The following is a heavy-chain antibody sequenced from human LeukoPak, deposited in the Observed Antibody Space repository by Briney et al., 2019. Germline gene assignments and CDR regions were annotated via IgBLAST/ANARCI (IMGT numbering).Heavy chain of an antibody. J-gene: IGHJ4*02. CDR1: GGSISSYY. D-gene: IGHD1-1*01. CDR2: IYYTGST. CDR3: ARVGDWNDLVY. Sequence: PSETLSLTCTVSGGSISSYYWSWIRQPPGKGLEWIGYIYYTGSTNYNPSLESRVTISVDTSKNQFSLKLSSVTAADTAVYYCARVGDWNDLVYWGQGTLVTVSS. V-gene: IGHV4-59*01.